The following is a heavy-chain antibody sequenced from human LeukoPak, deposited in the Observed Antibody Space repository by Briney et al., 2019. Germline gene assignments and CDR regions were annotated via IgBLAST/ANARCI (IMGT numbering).Heavy chain of an antibody. Sequence: GGSLRLSCAASGFTFDDYGMSWVRQAPGKGLEWVSGISWNSGTIAYADSVKGRFTISRDNAKNSLYLQMNSLRAEDMALYYCAKAHNSGWYNNWFDPWGQGTLVTVSS. V-gene: IGHV3-9*03. CDR3: AKAHNSGWYNNWFDP. D-gene: IGHD6-19*01. CDR1: GFTFDDYG. CDR2: ISWNSGTI. J-gene: IGHJ5*02.